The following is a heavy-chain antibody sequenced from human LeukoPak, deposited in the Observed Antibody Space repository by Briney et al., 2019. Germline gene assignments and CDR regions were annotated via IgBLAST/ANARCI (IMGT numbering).Heavy chain of an antibody. CDR2: INPNSGGT. D-gene: IGHD5-18*01. CDR1: GYKFTKFY. V-gene: IGHV1-2*02. Sequence: GASVKVSCKATGYKFTKFYMHWVRQAPGQGLEWMGWINPNSGGTNFAQNFQGRVTMTRDTSISTAYMELSSLRSEDTAVYYCARGARYSYHNWFDPWGQGTLVTVSS. J-gene: IGHJ5*02. CDR3: ARGARYSYHNWFDP.